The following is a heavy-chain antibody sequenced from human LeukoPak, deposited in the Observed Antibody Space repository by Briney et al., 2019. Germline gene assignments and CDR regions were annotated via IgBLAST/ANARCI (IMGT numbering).Heavy chain of an antibody. J-gene: IGHJ4*02. CDR3: ARDSITMVRGPLGY. CDR2: ISSSSSTI. Sequence: TGGSLRLSCAASGFTFSSYSMNWVRQAPGKGLEWVSYISSSSSTIYYADSVKGRFTISRDNAKNSLYLQMNSLRAEDTAVYYCARDSITMVRGPLGYWGQGTLVTVSS. V-gene: IGHV3-48*01. CDR1: GFTFSSYS. D-gene: IGHD3-10*01.